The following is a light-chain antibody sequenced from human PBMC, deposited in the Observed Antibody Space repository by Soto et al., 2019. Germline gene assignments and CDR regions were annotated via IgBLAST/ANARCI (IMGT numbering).Light chain of an antibody. J-gene: IGKJ4*01. CDR2: LGS. CDR3: MQALQTPLT. Sequence: DIVMTQSPLSLSVTPGEPASISCRSSQSLRQTTGYNYLDWYLQRPEQSPQLLIYLGSHRASGVPDRFSGSGLGTDFTLKISRVEAEDVGIYYCMQALQTPLTFGGGTKVEIK. CDR1: QSLRQTTGYNY. V-gene: IGKV2-28*01.